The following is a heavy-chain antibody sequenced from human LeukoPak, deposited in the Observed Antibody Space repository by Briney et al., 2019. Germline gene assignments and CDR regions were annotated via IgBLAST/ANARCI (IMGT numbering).Heavy chain of an antibody. J-gene: IGHJ6*02. CDR1: EFTFETYS. Sequence: GGSLRLSCAASEFTFETYSMNWVRQAPGKGLEWLSYISTNSDTIFYIDSVKGRFTISRDNAKKSLYLQMNSLRAEDTAVYYCARSRLKELPKYYHYDMDVWGQGTTVTVSS. CDR3: ARSRLKELPKYYHYDMDV. V-gene: IGHV3-48*04. CDR2: ISTNSDTI. D-gene: IGHD3-10*01.